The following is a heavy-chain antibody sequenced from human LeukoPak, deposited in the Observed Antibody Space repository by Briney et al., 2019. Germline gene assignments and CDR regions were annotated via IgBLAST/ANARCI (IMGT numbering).Heavy chain of an antibody. J-gene: IGHJ4*02. CDR2: ISGSGGST. CDR1: GFIFSSYA. Sequence: GGSLRLSCAASGFIFSSYAMSWVRQGPGKGLEWVSTISGSGGSTYYADSVKGRFTISRDNSKNTLYLQMNSLRAEDTAVYYCAKAHLKAAAIAVAGRPFDYWGQGTLVTVSS. V-gene: IGHV3-23*01. D-gene: IGHD6-19*01. CDR3: AKAHLKAAAIAVAGRPFDY.